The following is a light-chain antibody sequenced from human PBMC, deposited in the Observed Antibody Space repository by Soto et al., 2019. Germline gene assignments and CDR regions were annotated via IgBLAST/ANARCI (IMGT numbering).Light chain of an antibody. J-gene: IGKJ4*01. V-gene: IGKV1-5*01. Sequence: DIQMTQSPSSLSASVGDRVSITCRASQSISSWLAWYQQKPGKAPKLLMFDTFSLESGVPSRFSGSRSGTEFTLTISSLQPDDYATYYWHQYNSYSPLTFGGGTEVEIK. CDR2: DTF. CDR1: QSISSW. CDR3: HQYNSYSPLT.